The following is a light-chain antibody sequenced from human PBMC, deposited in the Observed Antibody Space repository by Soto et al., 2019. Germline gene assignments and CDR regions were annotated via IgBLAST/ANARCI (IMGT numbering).Light chain of an antibody. J-gene: IGKJ3*01. Sequence: EIVLTQSPGTLSLSPGERATLSCRTSQSVSSSYLAWYQQKPGQAPRLLIYGASSRATGIPDRFSVSASGEYFLLISSRQEPDDFAEYYCQHYGTSALFGPGTRVDLK. CDR3: QHYGTSAL. V-gene: IGKV3-20*01. CDR1: QSVSSSY. CDR2: GAS.